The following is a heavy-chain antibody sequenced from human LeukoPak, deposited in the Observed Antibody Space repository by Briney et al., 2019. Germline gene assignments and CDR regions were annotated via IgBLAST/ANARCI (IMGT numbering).Heavy chain of an antibody. Sequence: PSETLSLTCAVYGGSFSGYYWSWIRQPPGKGLEWIGEINHSGSTNYNPSLKSRVTISVDTSKNQFSLKLSSVTAADTAVYYCARRCRRITPIGGAFDIWGQGTMVTVSS. CDR3: ARRCRRITPIGGAFDI. CDR1: GGSFSGYY. D-gene: IGHD3-22*01. J-gene: IGHJ3*02. V-gene: IGHV4-34*01. CDR2: INHSGST.